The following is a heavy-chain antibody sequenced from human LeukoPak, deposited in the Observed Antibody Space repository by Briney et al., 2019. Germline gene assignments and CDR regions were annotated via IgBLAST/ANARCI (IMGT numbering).Heavy chain of an antibody. Sequence: GGSLRLSCAASGFTFDDYCMNWVRQAPGKGLEWVSRINWNGGSTGYADSVKGRFTISRDNAKNSLYLQVNSLRAEHTALYLLARFPFPGYGDYSYWYFDFWGRGTLVTVSS. J-gene: IGHJ2*01. D-gene: IGHD4-17*01. CDR3: ARFPFPGYGDYSYWYFDF. CDR2: INWNGGST. V-gene: IGHV3-20*04. CDR1: GFTFDDYC.